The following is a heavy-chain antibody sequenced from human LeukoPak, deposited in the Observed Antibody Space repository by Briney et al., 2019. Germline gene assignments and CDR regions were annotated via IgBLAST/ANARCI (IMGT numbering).Heavy chain of an antibody. D-gene: IGHD4-17*01. CDR1: GYTFTGYY. Sequence: VASVKVSCKACGYTFTGYYMHWVRQAPGQGLEWMGWINPNSGGTNYAQKFQGRVTMTRDTSISTAYMELSRLRSDDTAVYYCARGGYGDYGDDAFDIWGQGTMVTVSS. V-gene: IGHV1-2*02. J-gene: IGHJ3*02. CDR3: ARGGYGDYGDDAFDI. CDR2: INPNSGGT.